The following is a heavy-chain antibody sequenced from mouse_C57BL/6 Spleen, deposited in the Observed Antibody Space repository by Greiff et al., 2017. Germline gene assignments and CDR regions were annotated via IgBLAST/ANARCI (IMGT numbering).Heavy chain of an antibody. CDR1: GYTFTSYW. Sequence: QVQLQQPGAELVRPGSSVKLSCKASGYTFTSYWMHWVKQRPIQGLEWIGNIDPSDSDTHSNQKFKDKATLTVDKSSSTAYMQLSSLTSEDSAVYYCARGGYGSLDYWGQGTTLTVSS. J-gene: IGHJ2*01. V-gene: IGHV1-52*01. D-gene: IGHD1-1*01. CDR2: IDPSDSDT. CDR3: ARGGYGSLDY.